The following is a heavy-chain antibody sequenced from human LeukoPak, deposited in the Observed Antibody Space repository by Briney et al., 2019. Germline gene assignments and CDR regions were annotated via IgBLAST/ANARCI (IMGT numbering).Heavy chain of an antibody. V-gene: IGHV3-53*01. CDR1: GFTVSSNY. CDR2: VYSGGYT. J-gene: IGHJ4*02. D-gene: IGHD5-18*01. Sequence: PGGSLRLSCAASGFTVSSNYMSWVRQAPGKGLEWVSVVYSGGYTYYADSVKGRFTISRDNSKNTVDLQMNSLRAEDTAVYFCAGTSLRGYSYGTDYWGQGTLVTVSS. CDR3: AGTSLRGYSYGTDY.